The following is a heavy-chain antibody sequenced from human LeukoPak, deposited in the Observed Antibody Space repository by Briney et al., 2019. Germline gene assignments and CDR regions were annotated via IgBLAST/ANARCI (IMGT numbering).Heavy chain of an antibody. J-gene: IGHJ4*02. CDR3: ARDRRWGYFDY. D-gene: IGHD7-27*01. Sequence: SETLTLTCAVYGGSFSGYYWSWIRQPPGKGLEWIGYIYYSGSTNYNPSLKSRVTISVDTSKNQFSLKLSSVTAADTAVYYCARDRRWGYFDYWGQGTLVTVSS. V-gene: IGHV4-59*01. CDR2: IYYSGST. CDR1: GGSFSGYY.